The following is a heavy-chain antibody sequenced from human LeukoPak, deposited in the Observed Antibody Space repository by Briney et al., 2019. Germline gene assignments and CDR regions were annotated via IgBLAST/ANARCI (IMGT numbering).Heavy chain of an antibody. D-gene: IGHD3-22*01. CDR3: AKDREPIVVVLTTAIDY. CDR1: GFTFSNYG. J-gene: IGHJ4*02. V-gene: IGHV3-30*02. Sequence: PGGSLRLSCAASGFTFSNYGMHWVRQAPGKGLEWVAFIRYDGSNKKYADSAKGRFTISRDNSKSTLYLQMNSLRAEDTAVYYCAKDREPIVVVLTTAIDYWGQGTLVTVSS. CDR2: IRYDGSNK.